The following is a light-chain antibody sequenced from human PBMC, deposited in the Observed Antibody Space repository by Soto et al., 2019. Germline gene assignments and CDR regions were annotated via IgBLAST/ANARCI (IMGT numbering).Light chain of an antibody. CDR1: SSEVGGYNY. V-gene: IGLV2-14*01. CDR2: DVS. J-gene: IGLJ1*01. Sequence: QSALTQPASVSGSPGQSITISCTGTSSEVGGYNYVSWYQQHPGKAPKLMIYDVSNRPSGVSNRFSGSKSGNTASLTISGLQAEDEADYYCSSYTSSSTSGVFGTATKVTVL. CDR3: SSYTSSSTSGV.